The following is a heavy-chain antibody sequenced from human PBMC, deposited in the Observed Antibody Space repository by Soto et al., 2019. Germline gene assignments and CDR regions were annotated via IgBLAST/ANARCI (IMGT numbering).Heavy chain of an antibody. CDR3: VKDRTVTTRGGFEH. CDR1: GFTFGDYA. J-gene: IGHJ4*02. V-gene: IGHV3-9*01. Sequence: EVQLVESGGDLVQPGRSLRLSCAASGFTFGDYAFHWVRQAPGKGLEWVSSISWNSGSVGYEGSVKGRFTISRDNARKAVYLQMNSLRPEDTAFYYCVKDRTVTTRGGFEHWGQGTLVTVSS. CDR2: ISWNSGSV. D-gene: IGHD2-21*02.